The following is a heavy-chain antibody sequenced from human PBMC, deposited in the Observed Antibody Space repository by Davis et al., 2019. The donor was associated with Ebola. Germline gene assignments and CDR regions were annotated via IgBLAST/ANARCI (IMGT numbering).Heavy chain of an antibody. Sequence: ASVKVSCKASGYTFTNYGIAWVRQAPGQGLEWMGWINPHNGNTNYAQNVQGRVSMTTDTSTNTAYMEVGSLRSDDTAVYYCARDLWELLRASNLPFDYWGQGTLVTVSS. CDR3: ARDLWELLRASNLPFDY. D-gene: IGHD1-26*01. CDR2: INPHNGNT. J-gene: IGHJ4*02. CDR1: GYTFTNYG. V-gene: IGHV1-18*04.